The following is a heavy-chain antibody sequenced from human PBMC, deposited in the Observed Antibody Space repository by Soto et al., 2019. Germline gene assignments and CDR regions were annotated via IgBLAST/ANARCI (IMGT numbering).Heavy chain of an antibody. V-gene: IGHV1-69*01. CDR1: GGTFSSYA. CDR3: ARDSGGTTVAFGMDV. Sequence: QVQLVQSGAEVKKPGSSVKVSCKASGGTFSSYAISWVRQAPGQVLEWMGGIIPIFGTANYAQTFQGRVTITADESTSTAYMELSSLRSEDTDVYYCARDSGGTTVAFGMDVWGQGTTVTVSS. CDR2: IIPIFGTA. J-gene: IGHJ6*02. D-gene: IGHD4-17*01.